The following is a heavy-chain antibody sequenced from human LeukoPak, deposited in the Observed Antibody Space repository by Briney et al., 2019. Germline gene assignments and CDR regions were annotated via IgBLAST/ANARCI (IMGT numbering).Heavy chain of an antibody. V-gene: IGHV4-4*07. D-gene: IGHD3-10*01. CDR1: GGSISYYY. Sequence: SETLSLTCTVSGGSISYYYWSWIREPPGERLEWIWRIYSSGSTTYNPSLKSRVTMSVDTAKNQFSLILSSVTAADTAVYYCARDRGDLGNFDYWGQGTLVTVSS. J-gene: IGHJ4*02. CDR2: IYSSGST. CDR3: ARDRGDLGNFDY.